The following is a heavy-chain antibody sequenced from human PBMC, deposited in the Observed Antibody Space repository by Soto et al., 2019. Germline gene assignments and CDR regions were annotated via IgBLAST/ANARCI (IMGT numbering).Heavy chain of an antibody. J-gene: IGHJ5*02. D-gene: IGHD4-4*01. CDR1: GYTFSDYW. Sequence: PGESLKISCKVSGYTFSDYWIHWVRQTPGKGLEWMGRIDPTDSKARYSPSFQGQVTISADKSISTAYLQWSSLKASDTAMYYCARCDYSNYGWFDPWGQGTLVTVSS. V-gene: IGHV5-10-1*04. CDR2: IDPTDSKA. CDR3: ARCDYSNYGWFDP.